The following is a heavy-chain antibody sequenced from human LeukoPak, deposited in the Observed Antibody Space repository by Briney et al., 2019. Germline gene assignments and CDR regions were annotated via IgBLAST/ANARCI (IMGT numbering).Heavy chain of an antibody. J-gene: IGHJ4*02. V-gene: IGHV1-24*01. CDR3: AANLGQLLTF. D-gene: IGHD2-2*01. Sequence: ASVKVSCKVSGYTLTDTGTTMHWVRQAPGKGLEWMGGSDPEDHTIIYAQKFQGRVTMTEDTTTETAYMELSSLRSEDTAVYYCAANLGQLLTFWGQGTLVTVSS. CDR2: SDPEDHTI. CDR1: GYTLTDTGTT.